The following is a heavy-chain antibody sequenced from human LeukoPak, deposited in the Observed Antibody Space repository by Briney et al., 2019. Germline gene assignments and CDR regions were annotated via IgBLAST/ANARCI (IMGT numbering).Heavy chain of an antibody. CDR3: AKERGYSYGFDFDY. J-gene: IGHJ4*02. Sequence: GGSLRLSCAASGFTVSNNYMSWVRQAPGKGLEWVSVLYSGGNTYYADSVKGRFTISRDNSKNTLYLQMNSLRAEDTAVYYCAKERGYSYGFDFDYWGQGTLVTVSS. D-gene: IGHD5-18*01. CDR2: LYSGGNT. CDR1: GFTVSNNY. V-gene: IGHV3-53*01.